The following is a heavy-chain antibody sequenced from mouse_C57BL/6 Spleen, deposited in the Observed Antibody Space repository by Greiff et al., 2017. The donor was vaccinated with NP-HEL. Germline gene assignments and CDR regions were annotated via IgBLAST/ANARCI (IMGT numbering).Heavy chain of an antibody. CDR1: GYAFTNYL. V-gene: IGHV1-54*01. CDR2: INPGSGGT. Sequence: VQLQQSGAELVRPGTSVKVSCKASGYAFTNYLIEWVKQRPGQGLEWIGVINPGSGGTNYNEKFKGKATLTADKSSSTAYMQLSSLTSEDSAVYFCARRGLRWWHYYAMDNWGQRNPVTVSS. J-gene: IGHJ4*01. D-gene: IGHD2-13*01. CDR3: ARRGLRWWHYYAMDN.